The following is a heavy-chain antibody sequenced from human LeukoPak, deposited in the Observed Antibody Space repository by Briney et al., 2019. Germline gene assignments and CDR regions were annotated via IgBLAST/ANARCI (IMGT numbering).Heavy chain of an antibody. J-gene: IGHJ4*02. V-gene: IGHV2-5*02. CDR3: AHSNIAVTDSQAGFDY. CDR1: GFSLRTSGVG. CDR2: IYWDDDK. Sequence: SGPTLVNPTQTLTLTCTFSGFSLRTSGVGVGWIRQPPGKALEWLALIYWDDDKRYSPSLKSRLTITKDTSKNQVVLTMTNMDPVDTATYYCAHSNIAVTDSQAGFDYWGQGTLVTVSS. D-gene: IGHD6-19*01.